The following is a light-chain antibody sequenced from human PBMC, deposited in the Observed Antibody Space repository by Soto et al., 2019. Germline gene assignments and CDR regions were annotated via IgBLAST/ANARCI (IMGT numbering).Light chain of an antibody. CDR2: EVS. Sequence: QSALTQPASVSGSPGHSITISCTGTSSDVGGYNYVSWYQQHPGKAPKLMIYEVSNRPSGVSNRVSGSKSGNTASLTISGLQAEDEADYYCSSYTSSSTLNVFGTGTKV. J-gene: IGLJ1*01. CDR3: SSYTSSSTLNV. CDR1: SSDVGGYNY. V-gene: IGLV2-14*01.